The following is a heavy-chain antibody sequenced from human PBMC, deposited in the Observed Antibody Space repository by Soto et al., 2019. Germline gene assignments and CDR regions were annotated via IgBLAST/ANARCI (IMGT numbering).Heavy chain of an antibody. CDR1: GFTFSSYA. D-gene: IGHD7-27*01. V-gene: IGHV3-23*01. CDR2: ISGSGGST. CDR3: AKDRNSNWEYYFDY. J-gene: IGHJ4*02. Sequence: EVQLLESGGGLVQPGGSLRLSCAASGFTFSSYAMSWVRQAPGKGLEWVSAISGSGGSTYYADSVKGRFTIARDNSKNALYLQMNSLRAKDTAVYYCAKDRNSNWEYYFDYWGQGTLVTVSS.